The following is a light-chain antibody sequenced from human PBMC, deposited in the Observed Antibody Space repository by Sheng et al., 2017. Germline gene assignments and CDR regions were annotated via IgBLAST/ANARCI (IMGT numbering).Light chain of an antibody. J-gene: IGKJ2*01. Sequence: DLQMTQSPSTLSASVGDRVTITCRASQIISDWLAWYQQKPGKAPKLLLYRASTLESGVPSRFSGSGSGTEFTLTISSLQPDDFATYYCQQSNSYPYYFGQGTRL. CDR2: RAS. V-gene: IGKV1-5*03. CDR1: QIISDW. CDR3: QQSNSYPYY.